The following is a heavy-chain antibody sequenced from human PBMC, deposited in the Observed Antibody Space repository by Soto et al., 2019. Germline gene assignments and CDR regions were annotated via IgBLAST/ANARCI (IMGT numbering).Heavy chain of an antibody. V-gene: IGHV3-30*18. CDR2: ISYDGSNK. J-gene: IGHJ6*02. CDR3: AKDRFRVAFDWLHTRYYGMDV. CDR1: EFTFSSYG. Sequence: QVQLVESGGGVVQPGRSLRLSCAASEFTFSSYGMHWVRQAPGKGLEWVAVISYDGSNKYYADSVKGRFTISRDNSKNTLYLQMNSLRAEDTAVYYCAKDRFRVAFDWLHTRYYGMDVWGQGTTVTVSS. D-gene: IGHD3-9*01.